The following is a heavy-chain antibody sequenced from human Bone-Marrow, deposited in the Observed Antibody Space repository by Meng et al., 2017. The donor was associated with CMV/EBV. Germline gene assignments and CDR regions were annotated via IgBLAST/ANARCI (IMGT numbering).Heavy chain of an antibody. CDR1: GFTFSTCS. D-gene: IGHD5-12*01. V-gene: IGHV3-48*04. CDR3: ARLGGQTGYDLGY. CDR2: IGLSSATI. J-gene: IGHJ4*02. Sequence: GGSLRLSCAASGFTFSTCSMNWVRQAPGKGLEWVSYIGLSSATIYYADSVRGRFTISRDNAKNSLYLQMSGLRAEDTAVYYCARLGGQTGYDLGYCGQGTLVTVSS.